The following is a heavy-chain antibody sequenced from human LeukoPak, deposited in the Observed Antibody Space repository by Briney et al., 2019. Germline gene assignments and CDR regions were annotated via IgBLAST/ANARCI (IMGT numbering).Heavy chain of an antibody. CDR3: ARGRRSGSLGYCSGGSCYKKVGLDY. Sequence: KASETLSLTCAVYGGSFSGYYWSWIRQPPGKGLEWIGEINHSGSTNYNPSLKSRVTISVDTSKNQFSLKLSSVTAADTAVYYCARGRRSGSLGYCSGGSCYKKVGLDYWGQGTLVTVSS. V-gene: IGHV4-34*01. D-gene: IGHD2-15*01. J-gene: IGHJ4*02. CDR1: GGSFSGYY. CDR2: INHSGST.